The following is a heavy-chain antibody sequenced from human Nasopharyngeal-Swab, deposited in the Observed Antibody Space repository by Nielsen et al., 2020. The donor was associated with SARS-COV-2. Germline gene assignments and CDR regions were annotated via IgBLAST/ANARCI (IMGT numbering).Heavy chain of an antibody. CDR3: ARGGRYYSSTSCYGGIWFDP. CDR2: INDGNGNT. D-gene: IGHD2-2*01. Sequence: WVRQAPGQRLEWMGWINDGNGNTKYSQKFQGRVTITRDTSASTAYMELRSLRSDDTSVYYCARGGRYYSSTSCYGGIWFDPWGQGTLVTVSS. V-gene: IGHV1-3*01. J-gene: IGHJ5*02.